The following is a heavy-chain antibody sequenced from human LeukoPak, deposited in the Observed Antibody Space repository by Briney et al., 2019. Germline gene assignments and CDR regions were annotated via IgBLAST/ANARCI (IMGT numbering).Heavy chain of an antibody. CDR3: ARDRGSSGEGDFDY. CDR1: GGTFSSYA. D-gene: IGHD6-19*01. J-gene: IGHJ4*02. Sequence: ASVKVSCKASGGTFSSYAISWVRQAPVQGLEWMGRIIPILGIANYAQKFQGRVTITADKSTSTAYMELSSLRSEDTAVYYCARDRGSSGEGDFDYWGQGTLVTVSS. V-gene: IGHV1-69*04. CDR2: IIPILGIA.